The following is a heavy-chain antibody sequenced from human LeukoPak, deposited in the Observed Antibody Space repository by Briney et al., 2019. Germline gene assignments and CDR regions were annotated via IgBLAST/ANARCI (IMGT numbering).Heavy chain of an antibody. CDR3: ARVSGYSGYEVDY. J-gene: IGHJ4*02. CDR2: INPTGGST. V-gene: IGHV1-46*01. D-gene: IGHD5-12*01. CDR1: GYTFTSYY. Sequence: ASVKVSCKASGYTFTSYYMHWVRQAPGQGLEWMGLINPTGGSTGYAQKFQGRVTITRNTSISTAYMELSSLRSEDTAVYYCARVSGYSGYEVDYWGQGTLVTVSS.